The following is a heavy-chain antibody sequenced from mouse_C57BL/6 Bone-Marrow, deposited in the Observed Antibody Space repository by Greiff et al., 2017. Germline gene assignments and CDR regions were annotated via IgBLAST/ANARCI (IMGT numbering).Heavy chain of an antibody. CDR2: ILPGSGST. Sequence: VKLMESGAELMKPGASVKLSCKATGYTFTGYWIEWVKQRPGHGLEWIGEILPGSGSTNYNEKFKGKATFTADTSSNTAYMQLSSLTTEDSAIYYCVKREGIYYDPFAYWGQGTLVTVSA. CDR3: VKREGIYYDPFAY. D-gene: IGHD2-4*01. V-gene: IGHV1-9*01. J-gene: IGHJ3*01. CDR1: GYTFTGYW.